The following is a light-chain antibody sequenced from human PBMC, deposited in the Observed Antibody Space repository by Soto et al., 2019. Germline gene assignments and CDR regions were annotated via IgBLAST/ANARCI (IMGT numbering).Light chain of an antibody. CDR1: NSDVGGYNY. Sequence: QSVLTQPPSASGSPGQSVTISCTGTNSDVGGYNYVSWYQQHPGKAPNLMIYEVSKRPSGVPDRFSGSKSGNTASLTVSGLQAEDEGEYYCSSYAGSGSLLFGGGTKLTVL. CDR2: EVS. J-gene: IGLJ2*01. V-gene: IGLV2-8*01. CDR3: SSYAGSGSLL.